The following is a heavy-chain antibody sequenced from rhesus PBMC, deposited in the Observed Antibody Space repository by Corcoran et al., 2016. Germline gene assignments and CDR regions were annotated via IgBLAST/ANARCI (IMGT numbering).Heavy chain of an antibody. CDR3: ARDRIAAAFDY. J-gene: IGHJ4*01. V-gene: IGHV4-122*02. CDR2: IPYSGSP. Sequence: QVQLQESGPGLVKPSETLSLTCAVSGGSISSSYYYWSWIRQAPGKGLEWIGYIPYSGSPSYTPSLKSRVTISRDTSKNQFSLKLSSVTAADTAVYYCARDRIAAAFDYWGQGVLVTVSS. CDR1: GGSISSSYYY. D-gene: IGHD6-43*01.